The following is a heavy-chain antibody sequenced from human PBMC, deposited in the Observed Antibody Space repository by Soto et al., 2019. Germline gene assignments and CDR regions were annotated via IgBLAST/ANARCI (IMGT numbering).Heavy chain of an antibody. D-gene: IGHD1-26*01. Sequence: EVQVLESGGGLVQPGGSLRLSCAASGFTFSNYAMSWVRQAPGKGLEWVSTIHGGDDYTNYPDSVKGRFTNSRDNSRNTVYLEMSSLRAEDTAVYYCAKNRGGGSDSSWNFDLWGRGTLVTVSS. CDR3: AKNRGGGSDSSWNFDL. J-gene: IGHJ2*01. CDR1: GFTFSNYA. V-gene: IGHV3-23*01. CDR2: IHGGDDYT.